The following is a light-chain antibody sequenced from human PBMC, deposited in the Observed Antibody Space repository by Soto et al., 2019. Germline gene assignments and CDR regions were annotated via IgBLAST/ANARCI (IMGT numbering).Light chain of an antibody. Sequence: QSVLTQPASVSGSPGQSITISCTGTSSDVGGHEFVSWYQQHPGKAPQLMIYEVSDRPSGVSSRFSGSKSGNTASLTISGLQAEDEADYYCSSFTTTTTLYIFGTGTKVTAL. CDR2: EVS. CDR1: SSDVGGHEF. J-gene: IGLJ1*01. V-gene: IGLV2-14*01. CDR3: SSFTTTTTLYI.